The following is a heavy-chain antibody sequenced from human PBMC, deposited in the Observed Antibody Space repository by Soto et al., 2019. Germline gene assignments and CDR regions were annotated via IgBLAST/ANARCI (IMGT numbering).Heavy chain of an antibody. CDR2: IYYSGST. CDR1: GGSISSYY. Sequence: SETLSLTCTVSGGSISSYYWSWIRQPPGKGLEWIGYIYYSGSTNYNPSLKSRVTISVDTSKNQFSLKLSSVTAADTAVYYWARAGSSSTYYYYGMDVWGQGTTVTVSS. J-gene: IGHJ6*02. D-gene: IGHD6-6*01. V-gene: IGHV4-59*01. CDR3: ARAGSSSTYYYYGMDV.